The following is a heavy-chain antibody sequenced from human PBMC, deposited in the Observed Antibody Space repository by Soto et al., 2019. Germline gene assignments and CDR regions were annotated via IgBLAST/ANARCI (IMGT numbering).Heavy chain of an antibody. D-gene: IGHD1-7*01. Sequence: EVQLLESGGDLVQPGGSLRLSCAASGFTFNIYAMTWVRQAPGKGLEWVSAISKSADTTYYADSVKGRFTISRDNSRNTVYLQMNSLRVEDTAVYYCAKDQKGNWNYALLFDYWGQGSLVTVSS. CDR3: AKDQKGNWNYALLFDY. V-gene: IGHV3-23*01. CDR1: GFTFNIYA. CDR2: ISKSADTT. J-gene: IGHJ4*02.